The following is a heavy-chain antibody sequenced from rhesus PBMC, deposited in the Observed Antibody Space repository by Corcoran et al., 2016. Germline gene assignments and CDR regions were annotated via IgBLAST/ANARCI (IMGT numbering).Heavy chain of an antibody. J-gene: IGHJ6*01. V-gene: IGHV4-106*01. CDR3: ARDGWGDYDFVEGYGLDS. Sequence: QVQLQESGPGLVKPSETLSLTCAVSGGSISDDYYWSWIRQPPGTGLEWIGYIYGSGGGTNYNPSLKNRVTISIDTSKNQFSLKLSSVTAADTAVYYCARDGWGDYDFVEGYGLDSWGQGVVVTVSS. D-gene: IGHD3-34*01. CDR2: IYGSGGGT. CDR1: GGSISDDYY.